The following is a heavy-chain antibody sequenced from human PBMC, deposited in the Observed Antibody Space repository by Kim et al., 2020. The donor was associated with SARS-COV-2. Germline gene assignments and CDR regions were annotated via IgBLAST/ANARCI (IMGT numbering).Heavy chain of an antibody. Sequence: YAQKFQGRVPITADKSTSTAYMELSSLRSEDTAVYYCARRIAAAGQDFDYWGQGTLVTVSS. J-gene: IGHJ4*02. CDR3: ARRIAAAGQDFDY. V-gene: IGHV1-69*02. D-gene: IGHD6-13*01.